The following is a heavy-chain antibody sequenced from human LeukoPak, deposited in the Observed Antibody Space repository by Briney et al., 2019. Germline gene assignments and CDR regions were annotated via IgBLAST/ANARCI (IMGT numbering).Heavy chain of an antibody. CDR3: ARLGSVWSSSWYQNYYYYYGTDV. CDR1: GYTFTSYD. J-gene: IGHJ6*02. D-gene: IGHD6-13*01. Sequence: GASVKVSCKASGYTFTSYDINWVRQATGQGLEWMGWMNPNSGNTGYAQKFQGRVTMTRNTSISTAYMELSSLRSEDTAVYYCARLGSVWSSSWYQNYYYYYGTDVWGQGTTVTVSS. V-gene: IGHV1-8*01. CDR2: MNPNSGNT.